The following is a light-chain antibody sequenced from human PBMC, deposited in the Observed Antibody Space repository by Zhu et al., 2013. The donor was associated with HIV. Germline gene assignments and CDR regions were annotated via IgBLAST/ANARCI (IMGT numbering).Light chain of an antibody. CDR2: DAS. Sequence: ILMTQSPATVSGSPGQRVTLSCRASQSVSSAYLAWYQQIPGQAPRLVIYDASRRATGIPARFSGSGSGTDFTLTISSLEPEDFTVYYCQQRSKWPPFTFGQGTKLEIK. J-gene: IGKJ2*01. CDR1: QSVSSAY. V-gene: IGKV3D-20*02. CDR3: QQRSKWPPFT.